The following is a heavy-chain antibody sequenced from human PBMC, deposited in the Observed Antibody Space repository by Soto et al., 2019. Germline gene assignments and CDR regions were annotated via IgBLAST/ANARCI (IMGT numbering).Heavy chain of an antibody. J-gene: IGHJ4*02. Sequence: SGPTLVNPTQTLTLTCTFSGFSLSTSGVGVGWIRQPPGKALEWLALIYWNDDKRYSPSLKSRLTITKDTSKNQVVLTMTNMDPLDTSTYYCAHSKRAPYYDFWSGFPAYYFDYWGQ. CDR2: IYWNDDK. V-gene: IGHV2-5*01. CDR3: AHSKRAPYYDFWSGFPAYYFDY. CDR1: GFSLSTSGVG. D-gene: IGHD3-3*01.